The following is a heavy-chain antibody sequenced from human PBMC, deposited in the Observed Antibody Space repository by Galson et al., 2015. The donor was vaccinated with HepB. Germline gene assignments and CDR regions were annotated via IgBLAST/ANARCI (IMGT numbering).Heavy chain of an antibody. V-gene: IGHV3-30*01. D-gene: IGHD5-24*01. J-gene: IGHJ6*02. CDR1: GFTFSTYT. Sequence: SLRLSCAASGFTFSTYTMHWVRQAPGKGLEWVSLTSYDERNKNYADSVKGRFTISRDNSKNTLYLQMNSPRPGGTAVYYCARDREMSTRWPDYYLHSGMDVWGQGTTVTVSS. CDR2: TSYDERNK. CDR3: ARDREMSTRWPDYYLHSGMDV.